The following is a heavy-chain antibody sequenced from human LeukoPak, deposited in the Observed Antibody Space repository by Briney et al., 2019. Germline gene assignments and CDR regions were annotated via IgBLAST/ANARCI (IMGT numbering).Heavy chain of an antibody. V-gene: IGHV4-31*03. CDR2: IYYSGST. Sequence: RPSETLSLTCTVSGGSISSGGYYWSWIRQHPGKGLEWIGYIYYSGSTYYNPSLKSRVTISVDTSKNQFSLKLSSVTAADTAVYYCARDSGGSGYNSFDYWGQGTLVTVSS. D-gene: IGHD5-24*01. J-gene: IGHJ4*02. CDR1: GGSISSGGYY. CDR3: ARDSGGSGYNSFDY.